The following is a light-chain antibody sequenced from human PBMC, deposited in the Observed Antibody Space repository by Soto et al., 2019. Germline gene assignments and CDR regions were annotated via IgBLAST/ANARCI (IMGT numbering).Light chain of an antibody. CDR3: QQYTDWPMT. CDR2: HAS. V-gene: IGKV3-15*01. CDR1: QSVSSY. J-gene: IGKJ5*01. Sequence: EIVLTQSPATLSLSPGERATLSCRASQSVSSYLAWYKQIPGQAPRLLIYHASIRATAIPARFSGSGSGTQFTLTISSLQSEDLAVYYCQQYTDWPMTFGQGTRLEIK.